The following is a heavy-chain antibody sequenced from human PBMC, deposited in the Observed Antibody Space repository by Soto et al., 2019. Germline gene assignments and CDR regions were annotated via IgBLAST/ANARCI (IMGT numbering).Heavy chain of an antibody. J-gene: IGHJ5*02. CDR1: GFSLTTNGVG. CDR2: FYWDDDK. V-gene: IGHV2-5*02. CDR3: AYRKGAATGTGNWFDP. Sequence: SGPTLVNPTETLTLTCTFSGFSLTTNGVGVGWIRQPPGKPLEWLGLFYWDDDKRYSPSLQNRLTISKDTSKNQVVLTLANMAPEDTGTYYCAYRKGAATGTGNWFDPWGQGTPVTVSS. D-gene: IGHD1-1*01.